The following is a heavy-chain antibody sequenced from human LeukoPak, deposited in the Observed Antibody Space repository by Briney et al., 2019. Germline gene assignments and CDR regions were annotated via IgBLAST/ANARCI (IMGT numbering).Heavy chain of an antibody. D-gene: IGHD3-22*01. CDR1: GYTFTSYG. J-gene: IGHJ5*02. CDR3: ARPLQEYDSSGPNWFDP. CDR2: ISAYNGNT. V-gene: IGHV1-18*01. Sequence: GASVKVSCKASGYTFTSYGISWVRQTPGQGLEWMGWISAYNGNTNYAQKLQGRVTMTTDTSTSTAYMELRSLRSDDTAVYYCARPLQEYDSSGPNWFDPWGQGTLVTVSS.